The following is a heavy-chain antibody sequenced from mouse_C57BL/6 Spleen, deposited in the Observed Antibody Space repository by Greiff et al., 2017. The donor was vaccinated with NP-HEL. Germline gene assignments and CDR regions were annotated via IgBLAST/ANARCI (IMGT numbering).Heavy chain of an antibody. Sequence: EVMLVESGGDLVKPGGSLKLSCAASGFTFSSYGMSWVRQTPDKRLEWVATISSGGSYTYYPDSVKGRFTISRDNAKNTLYLQMSSLKSEDTAMYYCAREGTGTAFAYWGQGTLVTVSA. V-gene: IGHV5-6*01. CDR3: AREGTGTAFAY. J-gene: IGHJ3*01. CDR1: GFTFSSYG. D-gene: IGHD4-1*01. CDR2: ISSGGSYT.